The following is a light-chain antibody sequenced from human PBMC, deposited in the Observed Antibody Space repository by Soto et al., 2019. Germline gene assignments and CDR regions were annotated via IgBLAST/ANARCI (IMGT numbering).Light chain of an antibody. CDR1: SSSIGAGYD. V-gene: IGLV1-40*01. J-gene: IGLJ3*02. Sequence: QSVLTQPPSVSGAPGQRVTISCAGGSSSIGAGYDVHWYQQLPGTAPKLLIYNNNHRPSGVPDRFSGSKSGTSASLAIAGLQAEDEADYYCQSFDSSLPWVFGGGTKLTVL. CDR2: NNN. CDR3: QSFDSSLPWV.